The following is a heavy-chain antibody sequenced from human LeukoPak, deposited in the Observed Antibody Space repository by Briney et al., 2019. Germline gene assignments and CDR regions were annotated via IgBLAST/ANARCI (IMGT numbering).Heavy chain of an antibody. CDR3: ARGPGTVGLSP. CDR2: INQRGST. V-gene: IGHV4-34*01. Sequence: PSETLSLTCAVYSGSFSGYFWTYVRQPPGMGLEWIGEINQRGSTNYNPSLKSRVTMSVDTSKNQFSLRLSSVTAADTGVYYCARGPGTVGLSPWGQGTLVTVSS. J-gene: IGHJ5*02. D-gene: IGHD1/OR15-1a*01. CDR1: SGSFSGYF.